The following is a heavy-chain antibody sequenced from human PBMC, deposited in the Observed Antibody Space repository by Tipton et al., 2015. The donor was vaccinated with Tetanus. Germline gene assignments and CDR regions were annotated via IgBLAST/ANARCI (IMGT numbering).Heavy chain of an antibody. V-gene: IGHV1-69*06. CDR2: IIPIFGTA. CDR3: PRDKGYCSGGSCYNRDAFDI. D-gene: IGHD2-15*01. CDR1: GGTFSSYA. Sequence: QLVQSGAEVKKPGSSVKVSCKASGGTFSSYAISWVRQAPGQGLEWMGGIIPIFGTANYAQKFQGRVTITADKSTSTAYMELSSQRSEDTAGYYCPRDKGYCSGGSCYNRDAFDIWGQGTMVTVSS. J-gene: IGHJ3*02.